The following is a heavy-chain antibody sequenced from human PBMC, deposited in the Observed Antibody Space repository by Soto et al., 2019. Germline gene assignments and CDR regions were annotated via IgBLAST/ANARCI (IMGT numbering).Heavy chain of an antibody. CDR2: IIPIFGTA. V-gene: IGHV1-69*13. CDR3: ARERTMFYGMDV. D-gene: IGHD1-1*01. CDR1: GGTISSYA. Sequence: SVKVSCKASGGTISSYAISWVRQAPGQGLEWMGGIIPIFGTANYAQKFQGRVTITADESTSTAYMELSSLRSEDTAVYYCARERTMFYGMDVWGQGTTVTVSS. J-gene: IGHJ6*02.